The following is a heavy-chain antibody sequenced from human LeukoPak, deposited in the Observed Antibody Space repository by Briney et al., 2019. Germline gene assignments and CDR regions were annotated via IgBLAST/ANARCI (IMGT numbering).Heavy chain of an antibody. CDR3: AKGHCSSSSCFPNYYYYMDV. D-gene: IGHD2-15*01. CDR2: ISWNSGSI. J-gene: IGHJ6*03. CDR1: GFTFDEYA. Sequence: GRSLRLSCAASGFTFDEYAMHWVRQAPGKGLEWVSGISWNSGSIAYADSVKGRFTISRDNAKNLLFLQMSSLRAADTALYYCAKGHCSSSSCFPNYYYYMDVWSKGTTVTVSS. V-gene: IGHV3-9*01.